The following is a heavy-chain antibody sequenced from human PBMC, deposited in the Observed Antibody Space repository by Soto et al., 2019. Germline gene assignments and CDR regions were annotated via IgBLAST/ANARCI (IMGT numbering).Heavy chain of an antibody. CDR1: GFTFSSYW. CDR3: ARVNPKYSSSSDY. V-gene: IGHV3-74*01. D-gene: IGHD6-13*01. Sequence: GGSLRLSCAASGFTFSSYWMHWVRQAPGKGLLWVSRINSDGSSTSYADSVKGRFTISRDNAKNTLYLQMNSLRAEDTAVYYCARVNPKYSSSSDYWGQGTLVTVSS. CDR2: INSDGSST. J-gene: IGHJ4*02.